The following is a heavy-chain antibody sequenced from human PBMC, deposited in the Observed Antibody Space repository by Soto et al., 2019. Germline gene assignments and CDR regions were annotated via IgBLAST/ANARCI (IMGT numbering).Heavy chain of an antibody. D-gene: IGHD2-8*01. CDR1: GFSLSNARMG. CDR2: IFSNDEK. V-gene: IGHV2-26*01. Sequence: GSGPTLVNPTETLTLTCTVSGFSLSNARMGVSSIRQPPGKALEWLAHIFSNDEKSYSTSLKSRLTISKDTSKSQVVLTTTNMDPVDTATYYCARATSTLIYGMDVWGQGTTVTVSS. J-gene: IGHJ6*02. CDR3: ARATSTLIYGMDV.